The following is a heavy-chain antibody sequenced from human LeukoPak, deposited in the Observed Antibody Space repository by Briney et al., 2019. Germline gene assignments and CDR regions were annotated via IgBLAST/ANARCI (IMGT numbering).Heavy chain of an antibody. D-gene: IGHD5-18*01. Sequence: GGSLRLSCAASGFTFSGYVMTWVRQPPGKGLQWVADISGSGGSTYYADSVKGRFSISRDNSKNTLYLQMNSLRAEDTAVYYCAKEYSYGPYYYYYMDVWGKGTTVTVSS. CDR1: GFTFSGYV. CDR3: AKEYSYGPYYYYYMDV. CDR2: ISGSGGST. J-gene: IGHJ6*03. V-gene: IGHV3-23*01.